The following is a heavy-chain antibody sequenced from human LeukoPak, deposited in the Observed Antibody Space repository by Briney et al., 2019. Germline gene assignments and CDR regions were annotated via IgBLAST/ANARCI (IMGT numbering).Heavy chain of an antibody. V-gene: IGHV1-46*01. CDR3: ARSRFLAFLDV. CDR2: INPSGGST. D-gene: IGHD3-3*01. CDR1: GYTLPSYY. J-gene: IGHJ6*04. Sequence: ASVKVSCKASGYTLPSYYMHWVRQAPGQGLEWMGIINPSGGSTSYAQKFQSRVTMTRDMSTSTVYMELSSLRSEDTAVYYCARSRFLAFLDVWGKGTTVTVSS.